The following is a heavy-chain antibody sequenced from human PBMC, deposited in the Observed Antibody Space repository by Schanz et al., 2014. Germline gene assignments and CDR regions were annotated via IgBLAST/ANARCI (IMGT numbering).Heavy chain of an antibody. Sequence: EVQLVQSGGGLVQPGGSLRLSCAASGFTFSSHWMHWVRQDPGKGLVWVARINSVGSSTDYADSVTGRFTISRDNAKSSLYLQMNSLRVEDTAVYYCAASSGWHPSTDYWGQGTLVTVSS. J-gene: IGHJ4*02. CDR1: GFTFSSHW. V-gene: IGHV3-74*01. CDR3: AASSGWHPSTDY. D-gene: IGHD6-19*01. CDR2: INSVGSST.